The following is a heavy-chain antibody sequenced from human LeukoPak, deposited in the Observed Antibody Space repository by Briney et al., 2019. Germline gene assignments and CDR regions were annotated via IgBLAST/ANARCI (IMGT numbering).Heavy chain of an antibody. J-gene: IGHJ5*02. Sequence: GGSLRLSCTASGFTFSNYGMHWVRQAPGKGLEWVAFIRYDGSNKSYADSVKGRFTISRDNSKNTLYLQMNSLRAEDTAVYYCARARKSGGITMIRGVKDRGWFDPWGQGTLVTVSS. V-gene: IGHV3-30*02. D-gene: IGHD3-10*01. CDR2: IRYDGSNK. CDR1: GFTFSNYG. CDR3: ARARKSGGITMIRGVKDRGWFDP.